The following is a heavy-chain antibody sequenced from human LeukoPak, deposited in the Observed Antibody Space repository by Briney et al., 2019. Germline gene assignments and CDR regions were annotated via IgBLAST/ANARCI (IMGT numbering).Heavy chain of an antibody. CDR1: GYSISSGYY. D-gene: IGHD1-26*01. V-gene: IGHV4-38-2*01. Sequence: SETLSLTCAVSGYSISSGYYWGWIRQPPGKGLEWIGSIYHSGSTYYNPSLKSRVTISVDTSKNQFSLKLSSVTAADTAVYYCARGALVGVTVYWGQGTPITVSS. J-gene: IGHJ4*02. CDR2: IYHSGST. CDR3: ARGALVGVTVY.